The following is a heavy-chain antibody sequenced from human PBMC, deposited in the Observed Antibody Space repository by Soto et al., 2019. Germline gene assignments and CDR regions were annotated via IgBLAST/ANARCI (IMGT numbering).Heavy chain of an antibody. J-gene: IGHJ6*03. Sequence: QVQLVQSGAEVKKPGASVKVSCKASGYAFSQFYIHWMRQAPGQGLEWMGWINSNSGRTKFAQNFQGWVTMTRDTSIKTVYMELSGLRSDATAVYYCARESGGTTATLGYYYFYMDVWGKGTMVTVSS. CDR2: INSNSGRT. CDR3: ARESGGTTATLGYYYFYMDV. V-gene: IGHV1-2*04. CDR1: GYAFSQFY. D-gene: IGHD4-17*01.